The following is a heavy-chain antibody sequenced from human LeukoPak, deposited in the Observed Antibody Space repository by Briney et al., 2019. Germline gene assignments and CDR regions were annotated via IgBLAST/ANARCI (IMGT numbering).Heavy chain of an antibody. J-gene: IGHJ4*02. V-gene: IGHV3-11*01. CDR1: GFTFSDYY. CDR3: ASSYYYDSSGYYYLDY. D-gene: IGHD3-22*01. Sequence: NPGGSLRLSCAASGFTFSDYYTSWIRQAPGKGLEWVSYISSSGSTIYYADSVKGRFTISRDNAKNSLYLQMNSLRAEDTAVYYCASSYYYDSSGYYYLDYWGQGTLVTVSS. CDR2: ISSSGSTI.